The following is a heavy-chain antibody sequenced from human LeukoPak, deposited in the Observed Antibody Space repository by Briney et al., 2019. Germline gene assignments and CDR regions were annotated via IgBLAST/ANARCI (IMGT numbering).Heavy chain of an antibody. CDR1: GFTFSSYA. D-gene: IGHD1-7*01. V-gene: IGHV3-23*01. CDR2: ISGSGGST. CDR3: AKTYEPELPSYYYYYYMDV. Sequence: PGGSLRLSCAASGFTFSSYAMSWVRQAPGKGVEWVSAISGSGGSTYYADSVKGGVTIARENDKNTLYLQMNRQRDEDTAVYYCAKTYEPELPSYYYYYYMDVWGKGTTVTVSS. J-gene: IGHJ6*03.